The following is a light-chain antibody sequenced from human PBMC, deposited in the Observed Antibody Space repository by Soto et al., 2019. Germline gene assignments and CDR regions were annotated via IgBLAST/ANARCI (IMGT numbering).Light chain of an antibody. CDR3: QQSYSTLPRT. J-gene: IGKJ2*01. V-gene: IGKV1-39*01. CDR2: AAS. CDR1: QSISSY. Sequence: DIQITQSPSSLSASVGDRVTITCRASQSISSYLNWYQQKPGKAPKLLIYAASSLQSGVPSRFSGSGSGTDFTLTISSLQPEDFATYYCQQSYSTLPRTFGQGTKVDIK.